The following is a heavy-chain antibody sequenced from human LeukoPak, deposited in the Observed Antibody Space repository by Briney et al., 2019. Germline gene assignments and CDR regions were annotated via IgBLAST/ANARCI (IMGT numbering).Heavy chain of an antibody. CDR3: ARYGGSYYFDN. CDR1: GFTFSNYW. V-gene: IGHV3-7*01. J-gene: IGHJ4*02. D-gene: IGHD1-26*01. CDR2: IKQDGGER. Sequence: AGGSLRLSCATSGFTFSNYWMSWVRQAPGKGLEWVANIKQDGGERYYVDSVKGRFTISRDNAKNSLYLQMNSLRAEDTAVYYCARYGGSYYFDNWGQGTLVTVSS.